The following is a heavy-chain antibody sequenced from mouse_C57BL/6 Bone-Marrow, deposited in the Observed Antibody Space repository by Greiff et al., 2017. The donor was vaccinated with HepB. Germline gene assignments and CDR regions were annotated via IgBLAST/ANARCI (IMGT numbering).Heavy chain of an antibody. J-gene: IGHJ1*03. CDR3: ARVPNYYGSSYGYFDV. V-gene: IGHV1-54*01. CDR2: INPGSGGT. D-gene: IGHD1-1*01. CDR1: GYAFTNYL. Sequence: VQLQQSGAELVRPGTSVKVSCKASGYAFTNYLIEWVKQRPGQGLEWIGVINPGSGGTNYNEKFKGKATLTADKSSSTAYMQLSSLTSEDSAVYFCARVPNYYGSSYGYFDVWGTGTTVTVSS.